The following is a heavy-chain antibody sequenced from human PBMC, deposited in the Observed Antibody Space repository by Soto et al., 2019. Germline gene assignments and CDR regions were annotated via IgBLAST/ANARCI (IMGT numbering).Heavy chain of an antibody. D-gene: IGHD5-18*01. V-gene: IGHV4-34*01. Sequence: SETLSLTCAVYGGSFSGYYWSWIRQPPGKGLEWIGEINHSGSTNYNPSLKSRVTISVDTSKNQFSLKLSSVTAADTAVYYCARPDPTMVTKWFDPWGQGTLVTVSS. CDR2: INHSGST. J-gene: IGHJ5*02. CDR1: GGSFSGYY. CDR3: ARPDPTMVTKWFDP.